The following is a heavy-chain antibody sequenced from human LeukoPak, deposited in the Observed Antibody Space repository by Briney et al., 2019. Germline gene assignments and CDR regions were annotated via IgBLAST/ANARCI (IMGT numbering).Heavy chain of an antibody. CDR1: GYTFTSYG. J-gene: IGHJ4*02. V-gene: IGHV1-18*01. Sequence: ASVKVSCKASGYTFTSYGISWVRQAPGQGLEWMGWISAYNGNTNYAQKLQGRVTMTTDTSTSTAYMELRSLRSDDTAVYYCASYYCSSTSCSRLEFDYWGQGTLVTVSS. CDR2: ISAYNGNT. D-gene: IGHD2-2*01. CDR3: ASYYCSSTSCSRLEFDY.